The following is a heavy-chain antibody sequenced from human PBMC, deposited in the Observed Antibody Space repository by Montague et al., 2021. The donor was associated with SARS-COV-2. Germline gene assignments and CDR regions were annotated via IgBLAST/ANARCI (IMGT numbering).Heavy chain of an antibody. V-gene: IGHV4-59*13. CDR3: ARDLYDSSGYLRDAFDI. Sequence: SETLSLTRTVSGGSISGYCWSWIRQTPGKGLEWIGYIYYSGSTNXNPSLKSRVTIFLDTSKNQFSLKLSSVTAADTAVYFCARDLYDSSGYLRDAFDIWGQGTMVTVSS. D-gene: IGHD3-22*01. J-gene: IGHJ3*02. CDR2: IYYSGST. CDR1: GGSISGYC.